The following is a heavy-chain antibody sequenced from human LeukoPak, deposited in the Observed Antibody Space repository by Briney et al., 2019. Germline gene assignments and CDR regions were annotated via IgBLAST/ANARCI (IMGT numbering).Heavy chain of an antibody. CDR2: IKQDGSEK. D-gene: IGHD3-9*01. V-gene: IGHV3-7*01. J-gene: IGHJ6*02. Sequence: GSLRLSCAASGFTFSSYWMSWVRQAPGKGLEWVANIKQDGSEKYYVDSVKGRFTISRDNAKNSLYLQTNSLRAEDTAVYYCARVIDILTGYYDYYGMDVWGRGTTVTVSS. CDR1: GFTFSSYW. CDR3: ARVIDILTGYYDYYGMDV.